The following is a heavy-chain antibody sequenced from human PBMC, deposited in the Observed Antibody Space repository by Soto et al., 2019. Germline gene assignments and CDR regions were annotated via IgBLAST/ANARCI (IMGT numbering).Heavy chain of an antibody. CDR3: ARSSPNDSSGYYPVGYYYGMDV. J-gene: IGHJ6*02. Sequence: ASVKVSCKASGGTFSSYAISWVRQAPGQGLEWMGGIIPIFGTANYAQKFQGRLTLTADKSTSTAYMELSSLRSEDTAVYYCARSSPNDSSGYYPVGYYYGMDVWGQGTTVTVS. CDR1: GGTFSSYA. D-gene: IGHD3-22*01. V-gene: IGHV1-69*06. CDR2: IIPIFGTA.